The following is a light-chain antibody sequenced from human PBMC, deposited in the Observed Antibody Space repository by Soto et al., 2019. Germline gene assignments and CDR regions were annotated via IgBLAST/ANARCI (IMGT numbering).Light chain of an antibody. CDR2: EVT. V-gene: IGLV2-23*02. CDR3: SSYAGSGTFYV. CDR1: SSDLGSYDF. J-gene: IGLJ1*01. Sequence: QSVLTQPVSVSGSPGQSITISCTGTSSDLGSYDFVSWYQQHPGKAPKLMVYEVTKRPPGVSNRFSGSKSGNTASLTISGLQAEDEADYSCSSYAGSGTFYVFGSGTKVTVL.